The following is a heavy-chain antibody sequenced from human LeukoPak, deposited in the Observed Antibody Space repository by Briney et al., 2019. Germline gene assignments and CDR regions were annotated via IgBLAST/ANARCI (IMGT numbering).Heavy chain of an antibody. D-gene: IGHD3-3*01. CDR1: GYSLTSYW. CDR2: IYPGDSDT. V-gene: IGHV5-51*01. Sequence: GESLKISCKGSGYSLTSYWIGWVRQMPGKGLEWMGIIYPGDSDTRYSPSFQGQVTISADKSISTAYLQWSSLKASDTAMYYCARPPITIFGVVGYAFDIWGQGTMVTVSS. CDR3: ARPPITIFGVVGYAFDI. J-gene: IGHJ3*02.